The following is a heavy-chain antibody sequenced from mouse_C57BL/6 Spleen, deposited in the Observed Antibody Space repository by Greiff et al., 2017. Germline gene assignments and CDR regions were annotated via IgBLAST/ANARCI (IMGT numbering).Heavy chain of an antibody. J-gene: IGHJ4*01. Sequence: EVQVVESGGDLVKPGGSLKLSCAASGFTFSSYGMSWVRQTPDKRLEWVATISSGGSYTYYPDSVKGRFTISRDNAKNTLYLQMSSLKSEDTAMYYCARGNYGSTVYAMDYWGQGTSVTVSS. CDR1: GFTFSSYG. CDR3: ARGNYGSTVYAMDY. D-gene: IGHD1-1*01. V-gene: IGHV5-6*01. CDR2: ISSGGSYT.